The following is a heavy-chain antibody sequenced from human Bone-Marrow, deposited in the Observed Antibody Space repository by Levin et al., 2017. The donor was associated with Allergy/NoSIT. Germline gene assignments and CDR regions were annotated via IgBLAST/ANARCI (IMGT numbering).Heavy chain of an antibody. CDR3: ARDPEEHTLLRYFDY. D-gene: IGHD3-9*01. CDR1: GFTFSDYY. V-gene: IGHV3-11*05. Sequence: LSLTCAASGFTFSDYYMSWIRQAPGKGLECVSYISSSSSYTKYADSVKGRFTISRDNAKNSLYLQMNSLRAEDTAVYYCARDPEEHTLLRYFDYWGQGTLVTVSS. CDR2: ISSSSSYT. J-gene: IGHJ4*02.